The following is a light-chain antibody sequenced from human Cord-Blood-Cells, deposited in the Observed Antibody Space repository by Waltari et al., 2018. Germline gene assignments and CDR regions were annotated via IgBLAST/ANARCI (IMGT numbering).Light chain of an antibody. CDR1: SSDVGGHNY. CDR3: SSYTSSSTLV. CDR2: EVS. V-gene: IGLV2-14*01. Sequence: QSALPQPASVSGSPGQAITISCTGTSSDVGGHNYVSWYQQHPGKAPKLMIYEVSNRPSGVSNRFSGSKSGNTASLTISELQAEDEADYYCSSYTSSSTLVFGGGTKLTVL. J-gene: IGLJ2*01.